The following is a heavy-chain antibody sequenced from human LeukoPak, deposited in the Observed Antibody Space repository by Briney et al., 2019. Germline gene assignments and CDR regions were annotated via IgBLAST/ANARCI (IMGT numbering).Heavy chain of an antibody. CDR2: ISAYNGNT. CDR3: ARGPRGYSYGPHFDY. V-gene: IGHV1-18*04. Sequence: ASVKVSCKASGYTFTSYGISWVRQAPGQGLEWMGWISAYNGNTNYAQKLQGRVTMTTDTSTSTAYMELRSLRSDDTALYYRARGPRGYSYGPHFDYWGQGTLVTVSS. CDR1: GYTFTSYG. J-gene: IGHJ4*02. D-gene: IGHD5-18*01.